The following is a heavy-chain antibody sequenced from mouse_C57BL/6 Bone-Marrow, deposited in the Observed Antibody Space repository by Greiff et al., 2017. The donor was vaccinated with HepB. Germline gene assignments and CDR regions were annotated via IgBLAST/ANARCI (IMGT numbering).Heavy chain of an antibody. CDR2: INPGSGGT. V-gene: IGHV1-54*01. J-gene: IGHJ2*01. Sequence: LEESGAELVRPGTSVKVSCKASGYAFTNYLIEWVKQRPGQGLEWIGVINPGSGGTNYNEKFKGKATLTADKSSSTAYMQLSSLTSEDSAVYFCARGTGPYYFDYWGQGTTLTVSS. CDR3: ARGTGPYYFDY. CDR1: GYAFTNYL. D-gene: IGHD4-1*01.